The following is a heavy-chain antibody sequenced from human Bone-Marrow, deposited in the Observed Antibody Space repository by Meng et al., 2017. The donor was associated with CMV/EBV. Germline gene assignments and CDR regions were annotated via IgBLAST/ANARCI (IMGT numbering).Heavy chain of an antibody. CDR3: ARDSGYIDY. Sequence: ASVKVSCKASGGTFSSYAISWVRQAPGQGLEWMGIINPSGGSTSYAQKFQGRVTMTRDTSTSTVYMELSSLRSEDTAVYYCARDSGYIDYWDQGTLVTVSS. CDR1: GGTFSSYA. CDR2: INPSGGST. V-gene: IGHV1-46*01. J-gene: IGHJ4*02. D-gene: IGHD3-16*02.